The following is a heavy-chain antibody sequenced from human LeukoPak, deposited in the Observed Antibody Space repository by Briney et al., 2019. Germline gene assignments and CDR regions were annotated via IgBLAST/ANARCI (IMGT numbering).Heavy chain of an antibody. CDR3: ARGVVITFGGAADY. CDR1: GGSISSYY. CDR2: IYYSGST. Sequence: SETLSLTCTVSGGSISSYYWSWIRQPPGQGLEWIGYIYYSGSTNYNPSLKSRVTISVDTSKNQFSLKLNSVTAADTAVYYCARGVVITFGGAADYWGQGTLVTVSS. V-gene: IGHV4-59*01. D-gene: IGHD3-16*01. J-gene: IGHJ4*02.